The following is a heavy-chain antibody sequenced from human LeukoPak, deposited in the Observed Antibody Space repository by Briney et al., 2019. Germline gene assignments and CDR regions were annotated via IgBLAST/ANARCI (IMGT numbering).Heavy chain of an antibody. D-gene: IGHD6-13*01. CDR3: ARVVASSSSIDP. J-gene: IGHJ5*02. CDR1: GFTFSTYG. V-gene: IGHV3-33*08. CDR2: VWFAGSNK. Sequence: GRSLRLSCAASGFTFSTYGMHWVRQAPGKGLEWVAVVWFAGSNKYYADSVKGRFTISRDNSNNTVFLQMNSLRAEDTAVYYCARVVASSSSIDPWGQGTLVTVSS.